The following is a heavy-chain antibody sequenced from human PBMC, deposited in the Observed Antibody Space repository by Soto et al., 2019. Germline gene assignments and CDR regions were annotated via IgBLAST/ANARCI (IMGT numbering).Heavy chain of an antibody. Sequence: ASVKVSCKASGYTLTNYGISWVRQAPGQGLEWMGWISAYNGNTKYAQKLQGRVTMTTDTSTSTAYMELRSLRSDDTAVYYCARGVGSGSYYNQYNCFAPCGKGPLVTVSS. D-gene: IGHD3-10*01. J-gene: IGHJ5*02. CDR2: ISAYNGNT. CDR3: ARGVGSGSYYNQYNCFAP. V-gene: IGHV1-18*01. CDR1: GYTLTNYG.